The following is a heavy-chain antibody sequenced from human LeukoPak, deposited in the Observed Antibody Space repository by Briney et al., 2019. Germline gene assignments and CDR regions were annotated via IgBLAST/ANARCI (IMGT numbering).Heavy chain of an antibody. CDR3: AKDRALSVTMIVVVIGSSMSGYFDY. D-gene: IGHD3-22*01. CDR1: GFTFSSYA. J-gene: IGHJ4*02. V-gene: IGHV3-23*01. CDR2: ISGSGGST. Sequence: GGSLRLSCAASGFTFSSYAMSWVRQAPGRGLEWVSAISGSGGSTYYADSVKGRFTISRDNSKNTLYLQMNSLRAEDTAVYYCAKDRALSVTMIVVVIGSSMSGYFDYWGQGTLVTVSS.